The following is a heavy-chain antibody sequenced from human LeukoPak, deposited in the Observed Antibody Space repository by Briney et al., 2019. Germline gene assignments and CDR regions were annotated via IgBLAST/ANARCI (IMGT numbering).Heavy chain of an antibody. J-gene: IGHJ3*02. CDR3: ARDRNLLTHSGWPPVDAFDI. Sequence: SVKPSCKPSASTPTSFYMHWVRPPAGQGREWMGIIHPRVGSTSHTQKFPGRASITTDTSASTTHIEPSSLRSTDTAVYYCARDRNLLTHSGWPPVDAFDIWGEGTMVTVSS. V-gene: IGHV1-46*01. CDR2: IHPRVGST. D-gene: IGHD1-26*01. CDR1: ASTPTSFY.